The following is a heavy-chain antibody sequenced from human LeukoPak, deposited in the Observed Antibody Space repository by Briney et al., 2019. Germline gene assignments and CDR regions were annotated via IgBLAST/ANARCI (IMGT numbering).Heavy chain of an antibody. Sequence: SDTLSLTCTVSGGSISSYDWSWIRQPPGKGLEWIGYIYYSGSTNYNPSLKSRVTISVDTSKNQFSLKLSSVTAADTAVYYCAYYDSSGYGLGLGYYWGQGTLVTVSS. J-gene: IGHJ4*02. CDR1: GGSISSYD. CDR3: AYYDSSGYGLGLGYY. D-gene: IGHD3-22*01. V-gene: IGHV4-59*01. CDR2: IYYSGST.